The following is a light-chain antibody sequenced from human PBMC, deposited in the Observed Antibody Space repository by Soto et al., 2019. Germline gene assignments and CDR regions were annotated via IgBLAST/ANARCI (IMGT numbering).Light chain of an antibody. J-gene: IGLJ2*01. CDR1: TGAVTSGHY. CDR3: LLSSGGAGV. Sequence: QAVVTQEPSLTVSPGGTVTLTCGSSTGAVTSGHYPYWFQQKPGQAPRTLIYDTNNKQSWTPARFSGYLLGGKAALTLSGAQPEDEAEYYCLLSSGGAGVLGGGTKLTVL. CDR2: DTN. V-gene: IGLV7-46*01.